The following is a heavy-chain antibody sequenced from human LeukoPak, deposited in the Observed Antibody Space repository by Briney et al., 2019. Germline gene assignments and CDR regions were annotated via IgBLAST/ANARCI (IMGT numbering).Heavy chain of an antibody. CDR2: IYYSGST. V-gene: IGHV4-39*07. J-gene: IGHJ4*02. CDR1: GGSISSSSYY. CDR3: ARDGDLWEATAISPFPTD. Sequence: PSETLSLTCTVSGGSISSSSYYWGWIRQPPGKGLEWIGSIYYSGSTNYNPSLKSRVTISVDTSKNQFSLKLSSVTAADTAVYYCARDGDLWEATAISPFPTDWGQGTLVTVSS. D-gene: IGHD2-2*02.